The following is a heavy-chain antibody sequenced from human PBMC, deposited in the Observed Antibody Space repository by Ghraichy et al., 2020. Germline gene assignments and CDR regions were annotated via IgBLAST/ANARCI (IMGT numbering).Heavy chain of an antibody. CDR1: GFIFRSYA. D-gene: IGHD3-16*01. CDR3: ARKMGVIHLWSSALISDFFDY. J-gene: IGHJ4*02. CDR2: IGARGGNT. V-gene: IGHV3-23*01. Sequence: GVLRLSCEASGFIFRSYAMTWVRQSPGQGLEWVSTIGARGGNTYYADSVKSRITISSDNSKNTLFLQINSLSADDTAVYYCARKMGVIHLWSSALISDFFDYWGQGTLVTVS.